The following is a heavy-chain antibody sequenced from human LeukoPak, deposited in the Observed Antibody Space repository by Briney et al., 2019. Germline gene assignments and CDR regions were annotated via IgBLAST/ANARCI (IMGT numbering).Heavy chain of an antibody. CDR1: GFTFSSHE. Sequence: GGSLRPSCAASGFTFSSHEMNWVRQAPGRGLEWVSYISSSGSIIYQADSVKGRFTISRDNAKKSLYLQMKNLRAEDTAVYYCARGTTFQDWGQGTLVTVSS. J-gene: IGHJ1*01. V-gene: IGHV3-48*03. D-gene: IGHD4-11*01. CDR2: ISSSGSII. CDR3: ARGTTFQD.